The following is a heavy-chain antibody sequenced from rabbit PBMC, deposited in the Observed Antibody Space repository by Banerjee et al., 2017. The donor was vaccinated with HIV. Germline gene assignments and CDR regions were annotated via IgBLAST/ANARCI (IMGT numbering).Heavy chain of an antibody. J-gene: IGHJ4*01. CDR3: ARGAYVSDGYDIDYFKL. Sequence: QEQVVESGGGLVQPEGSLTLTCTASGFSFSSSYYMCWVRQAPGKGLEWIGCIYAGNSGSAIYASWAKGRFTISKTSSTTVTLKMTSLTAADTATYFCARGAYVSDGYDIDYFKLWGQGTLVTVS. CDR2: IYAGNSGSA. CDR1: GFSFSSSYY. V-gene: IGHV1S45*01. D-gene: IGHD6-1*01.